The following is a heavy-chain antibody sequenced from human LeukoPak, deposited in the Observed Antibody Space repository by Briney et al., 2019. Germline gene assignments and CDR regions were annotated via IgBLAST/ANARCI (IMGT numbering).Heavy chain of an antibody. CDR3: ARGYYYDSSGSYDAFDI. V-gene: IGHV3-13*01. D-gene: IGHD3-22*01. CDR2: IGTAGDT. Sequence: GGSLRLSCAASGFTFSSYDMHWVRQATGKGPEWVSAIGTAGDTYYPGSVKGRFTISRENAKNSLYLQMNSLRAGDTAVYYCARGYYYDSSGSYDAFDIWGQGTMVTVSS. J-gene: IGHJ3*02. CDR1: GFTFSSYD.